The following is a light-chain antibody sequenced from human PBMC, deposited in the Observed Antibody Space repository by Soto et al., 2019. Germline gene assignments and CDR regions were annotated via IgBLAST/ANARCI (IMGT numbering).Light chain of an antibody. CDR1: TSDVSIYNY. V-gene: IGLV2-14*01. J-gene: IGLJ1*01. Sequence: QSVLTQPASVSGSPGQSITISCTGTTSDVSIYNYVSWYQQHSGKAPKLMIYGVSNRPSGVSNRFSGAKSGHTASLTISGLQVEDEADYYCCSYTSSTNYVFGPGTKVTVL. CDR2: GVS. CDR3: CSYTSSTNYV.